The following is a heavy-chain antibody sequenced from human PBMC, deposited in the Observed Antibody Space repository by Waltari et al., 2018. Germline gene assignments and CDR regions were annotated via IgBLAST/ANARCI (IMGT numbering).Heavy chain of an antibody. V-gene: IGHV1-2*02. Sequence: QVQLVQSGAEVNKPGASVKVSCKASGYTFTDYYMPWVRQPPGQGPEGMGWMNPNTGATNHAQNFQARVTMARDTSISTAYMELSRLRSDDTAVYYCARDRGGVAGGINAFDIWGQGTMVTVSA. CDR1: GYTFTDYY. CDR3: ARDRGGVAGGINAFDI. D-gene: IGHD1-20*01. J-gene: IGHJ3*02. CDR2: MNPNTGAT.